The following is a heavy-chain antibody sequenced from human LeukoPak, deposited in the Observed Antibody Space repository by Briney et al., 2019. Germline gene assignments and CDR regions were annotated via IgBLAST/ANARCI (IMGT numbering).Heavy chain of an antibody. D-gene: IGHD3-3*01. CDR1: GFTFSSYS. CDR3: ARGLNYDFWSGFEL. Sequence: GGSLRLSCAASGFTFSSYSMTWVRQAPGKGLEWVSYISSSSSTIYYADSVKGRFTISRDNAKNSLYLQMNSLRDEDTAVYYCARGLNYDFWSGFELWGQGTLVTVSS. V-gene: IGHV3-48*02. CDR2: ISSSSSTI. J-gene: IGHJ4*02.